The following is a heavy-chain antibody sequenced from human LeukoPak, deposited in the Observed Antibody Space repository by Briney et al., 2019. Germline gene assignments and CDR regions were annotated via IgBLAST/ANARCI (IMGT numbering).Heavy chain of an antibody. Sequence: SQTLSLTCIVSGGSISSGDYYWSWIRQPPGKGLECIGYIYYSGSTYYNPSLKNRLTISVDTSKNQFSLKLTSVTAADTAVYYCASFYQAYYFDYWGQGTLVTVSS. CDR1: GGSISSGDYY. CDR2: IYYSGST. J-gene: IGHJ4*02. CDR3: ASFYQAYYFDY. D-gene: IGHD2-21*01. V-gene: IGHV4-30-4*01.